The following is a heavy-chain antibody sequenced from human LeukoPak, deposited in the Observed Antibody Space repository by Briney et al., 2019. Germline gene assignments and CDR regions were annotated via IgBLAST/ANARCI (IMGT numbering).Heavy chain of an antibody. V-gene: IGHV3-7*01. CDR2: IKQGGSEK. Sequence: PGGSLRLSCAASGFTFSSYWMSWVRQAPGKGLEWVANIKQGGSEKYYVDSVKGRFTISRDNAKNSLYLQMNSLRAEDTAVYYCAREKYCTNGVCYPVDYWGQGTLVTVSS. D-gene: IGHD2-8*01. CDR1: GFTFSSYW. J-gene: IGHJ4*02. CDR3: AREKYCTNGVCYPVDY.